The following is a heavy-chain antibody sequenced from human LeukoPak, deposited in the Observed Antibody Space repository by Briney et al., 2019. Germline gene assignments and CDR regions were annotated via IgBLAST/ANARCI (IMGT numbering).Heavy chain of an antibody. D-gene: IGHD3-10*01. J-gene: IGHJ4*02. CDR1: GGSISSYY. CDR3: ARAARSPYYYGSGSPLDY. V-gene: IGHV4-59*01. Sequence: SETLSLTCTVSGGSISSYYWSWIRQPPGKGLEWIGYIYYSGSTNYNPSLKSRVTISVDTSKNQFSLKLSSVTAADTAVYYCARAARSPYYYGSGSPLDYWGQGTLVTVSS. CDR2: IYYSGST.